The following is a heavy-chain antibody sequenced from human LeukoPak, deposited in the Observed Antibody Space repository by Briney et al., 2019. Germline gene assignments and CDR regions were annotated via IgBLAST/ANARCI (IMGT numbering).Heavy chain of an antibody. CDR2: ISGSGGST. D-gene: IGHD2-2*01. Sequence: GGSLRLSCAASGFIFSSYGMSWVRQAPGKGVEWVSAISGSGGSTYYADSVKGRFTISRDNSKNTLYLQMNSLRAEDTAVYYCVKDFYQLLSYWFDPWGQGTLVTVSS. CDR1: GFIFSSYG. J-gene: IGHJ5*02. V-gene: IGHV3-23*01. CDR3: VKDFYQLLSYWFDP.